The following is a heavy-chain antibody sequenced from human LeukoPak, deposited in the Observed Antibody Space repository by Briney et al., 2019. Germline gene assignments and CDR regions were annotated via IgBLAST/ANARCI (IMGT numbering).Heavy chain of an antibody. D-gene: IGHD6-19*01. CDR3: ARGPYSSGWYDFDY. V-gene: IGHV3-74*01. CDR1: GFTFSSYW. J-gene: IGHJ4*02. CDR2: INSDGSST. Sequence: TGGSLRLSCAASGFTFSSYWMHWVRQAPGKGLVWVSRINSDGSSTSYADSVKGRFTISRDNAKNTLYLQMNSLRAEDTAVYYCARGPYSSGWYDFDYWGQGTLVTVSS.